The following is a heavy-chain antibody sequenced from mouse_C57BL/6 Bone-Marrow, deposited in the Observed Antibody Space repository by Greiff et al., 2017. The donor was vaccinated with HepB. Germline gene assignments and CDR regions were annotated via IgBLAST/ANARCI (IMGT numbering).Heavy chain of an antibody. CDR1: GYTFTSYW. CDR2: INPSSGYT. Sequence: QVHVKQSGAELAKPGASVKLSCKASGYTFTSYWMHWVKQRPGQGLEWIGYINPSSGYTKYNQKFKDKATLTADKSSSKAYMQLSSLTYEDSAVYYCAREGANLLWEPGDYWGQGTSVTVSS. D-gene: IGHD2-1*01. CDR3: AREGANLLWEPGDY. J-gene: IGHJ4*01. V-gene: IGHV1-7*01.